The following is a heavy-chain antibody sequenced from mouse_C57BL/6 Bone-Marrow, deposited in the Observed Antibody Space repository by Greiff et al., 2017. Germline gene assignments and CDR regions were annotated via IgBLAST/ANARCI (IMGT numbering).Heavy chain of an antibody. CDR3: ARGITTVVAPFAY. CDR2: IFPGSGST. V-gene: IGHV1-75*01. J-gene: IGHJ3*01. D-gene: IGHD1-1*01. CDR1: GYTFTDYY. Sequence: VQLQQSGPELVKPGASVKISCKASGYTFTDYYINWVKQRPGQGLEWIGWIFPGSGSTYYNEKFKGKATLTVDKSSSTAYLLLSSLTSEDSAVYFCARGITTVVAPFAYWGQGTLVTVSA.